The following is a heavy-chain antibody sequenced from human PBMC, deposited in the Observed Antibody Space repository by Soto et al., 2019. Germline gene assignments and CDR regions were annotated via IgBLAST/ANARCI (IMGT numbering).Heavy chain of an antibody. CDR1: GYTFTRYD. D-gene: IGHD6-6*01. Sequence: QVQLVQSGAEVKKPGASMKVSCKASGYTFTRYDISWVRQATGQGLEWMGWMNPKTGNTGYAEKFQGRVTMTKNTSISTAYIELSNLRSEDTAVFYCARLSEDSSSSNFYYYYMDVWGKGTTVTVSS. CDR2: MNPKTGNT. CDR3: ARLSEDSSSSNFYYYYMDV. J-gene: IGHJ6*03. V-gene: IGHV1-8*01.